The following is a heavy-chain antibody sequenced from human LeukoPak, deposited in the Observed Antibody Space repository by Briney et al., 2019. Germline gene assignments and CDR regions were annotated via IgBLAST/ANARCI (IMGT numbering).Heavy chain of an antibody. D-gene: IGHD6-6*01. CDR3: ARGRPVDY. CDR1: GFTFSHYG. CDR2: ITADSSPM. J-gene: IGHJ4*02. V-gene: IGHV3-48*01. Sequence: RPGGSLRLSCAASGFTFSHYGMNWVRQAPGKGVEWVSYITADSSPMFYADSVKGRFTISRDNAKNSVSLQMNSLRAEDTAVYYCARGRPVDYWGQGTLVTVSS.